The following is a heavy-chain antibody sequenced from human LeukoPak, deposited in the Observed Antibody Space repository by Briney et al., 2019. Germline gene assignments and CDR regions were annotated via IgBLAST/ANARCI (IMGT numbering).Heavy chain of an antibody. CDR1: GFTFSNYA. CDR2: ISYDGDNK. CDR3: ARNWEGSHYDY. V-gene: IGHV3-30-3*01. Sequence: GGSLRLSCAASGFTFSNYAMHWVRQAPGKGLEWVATISYDGDNKYYADSVKGRFTISRDNAKNSLYLQMNSLRAEDTAVYYCARNWEGSHYDYWGQGTLVTVSS. J-gene: IGHJ4*02. D-gene: IGHD1-26*01.